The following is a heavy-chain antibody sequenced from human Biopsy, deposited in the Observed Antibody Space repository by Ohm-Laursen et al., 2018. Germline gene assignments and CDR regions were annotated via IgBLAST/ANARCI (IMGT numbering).Heavy chain of an antibody. CDR3: ARDPLNGHKHFDY. D-gene: IGHD2-8*01. CDR2: IIPIFGTA. J-gene: IGHJ4*02. Sequence: SVKVSCKASGGTFTNYAISWVRQAPGQGLEWMGGIIPIFGTANYAQKFQGRVTITADESTSTAYMELSSLRSDDTAIYYCARDPLNGHKHFDYWGQGSLVPVSS. V-gene: IGHV1-69*13. CDR1: GGTFTNYA.